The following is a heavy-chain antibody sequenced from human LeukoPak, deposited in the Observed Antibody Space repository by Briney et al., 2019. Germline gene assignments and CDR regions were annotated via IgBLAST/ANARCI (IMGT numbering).Heavy chain of an antibody. CDR1: GYTFTGYY. CDR2: INPNSGGT. Sequence: GASVKVSCKASGYTFTGYYMHWVRQAPGQGLEWVGWINPNSGGTNYAQKFQGRVTMTRGTSISTAYMELSRLRSDDTAVYYCARGTFDWLSPHFDYWGQGTLVTVSS. CDR3: ARGTFDWLSPHFDY. V-gene: IGHV1-2*02. D-gene: IGHD3-9*01. J-gene: IGHJ4*02.